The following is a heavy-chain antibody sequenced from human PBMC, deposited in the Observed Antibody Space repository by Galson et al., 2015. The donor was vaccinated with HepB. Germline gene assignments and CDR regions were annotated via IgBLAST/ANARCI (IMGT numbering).Heavy chain of an antibody. CDR1: GFSLSTSGVA. V-gene: IGHV2-5*02. CDR3: AHSGPPYGDLNNWFDP. D-gene: IGHD4-17*01. CDR2: IYWDDDK. Sequence: PALVKPTQTLTLTCTVSGFSLSTSGVAVGWIRQPPGKALEWLALIYWDDDKRYSPSLKSRLTIAKDPSKNQVGLRMTKMDPVDTATYFCAHSGPPYGDLNNWFDPWGQGTLVTVSS. J-gene: IGHJ5*02.